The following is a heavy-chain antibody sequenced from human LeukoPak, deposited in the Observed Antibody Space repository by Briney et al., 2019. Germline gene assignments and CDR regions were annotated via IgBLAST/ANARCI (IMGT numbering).Heavy chain of an antibody. V-gene: IGHV3-30*02. Sequence: GGSLRLSCAASGLKFSSYGMHWVRQAPGKGLQWVAFIQFDGSNKYYADSVKGRFTISRDNAKNSLYLQMNSLRAEDTAVYYCARVGLNSIQLWLGYMDVWGKGTTVTVSS. CDR3: ARVGLNSIQLWLGYMDV. J-gene: IGHJ6*03. D-gene: IGHD5-18*01. CDR2: IQFDGSNK. CDR1: GLKFSSYG.